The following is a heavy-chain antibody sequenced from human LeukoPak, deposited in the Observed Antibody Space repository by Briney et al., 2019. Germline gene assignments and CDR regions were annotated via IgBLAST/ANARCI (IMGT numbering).Heavy chain of an antibody. CDR2: IDTSGST. CDR1: GGSISSGSYY. V-gene: IGHV4-61*02. Sequence: SETLSLTCTVSGGSISSGSYYWSWIRQPAGKGLEWIGRIDTSGSTNYNPSLKSRVTISVDTSKNQFSLKLTSVTAADTAVYYCVSAKFLVRGVSWFDPWGQGTLVTVSS. D-gene: IGHD3-10*01. CDR3: VSAKFLVRGVSWFDP. J-gene: IGHJ5*02.